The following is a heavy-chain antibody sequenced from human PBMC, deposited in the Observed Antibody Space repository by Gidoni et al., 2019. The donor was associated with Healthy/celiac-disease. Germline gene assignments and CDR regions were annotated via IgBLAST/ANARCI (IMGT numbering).Heavy chain of an antibody. CDR3: ARDSSLWLLSL. CDR1: GFTFSSYG. CDR2: RKQEGSEK. V-gene: IGHV3-7*01. Sequence: EVQLVESGGGLVQPGGSLRLPCAASGFTFSSYGMSWVRQAPGKGPEWVANRKQEGSEKYYVDSVKGRFTISRDNAKNSLYLQMNSLRAEDTAVYYCARDSSLWLLSLWGQGTLVTVSS. J-gene: IGHJ4*02. D-gene: IGHD3-22*01.